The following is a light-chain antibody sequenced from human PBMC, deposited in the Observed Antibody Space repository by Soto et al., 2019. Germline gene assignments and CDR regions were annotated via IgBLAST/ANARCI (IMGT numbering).Light chain of an antibody. CDR1: QTITRC. CDR2: DAS. CDR3: QRYHDQPPWK. V-gene: IGKV1-5*01. Sequence: IQMTQSPSTLSSSVGDRVTITCRASQTITRCMAWYQKKPGKAPKLLIYDASTLESGVPSRFSGSRSGTEFTQAISRLQPENFAVYYSQRYHDQPPWKCGRGTKVDIK. J-gene: IGKJ1*01.